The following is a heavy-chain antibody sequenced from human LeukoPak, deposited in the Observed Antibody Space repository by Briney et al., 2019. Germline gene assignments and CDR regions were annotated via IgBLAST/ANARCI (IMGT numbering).Heavy chain of an antibody. J-gene: IGHJ4*02. D-gene: IGHD4-17*01. V-gene: IGHV4-30-2*01. CDR3: ARDRYGDHTYFDY. Sequence: PSETLSLTCAVSGGSISSGGYSWSWIRQPPGKGLEWIGYIYHSGSTYYNPSLKSRVTISVDRSKNQFSLKLSSVTAADTAVYYCARDRYGDHTYFDYWGQGTLVTVSS. CDR2: IYHSGST. CDR1: GGSISSGGYS.